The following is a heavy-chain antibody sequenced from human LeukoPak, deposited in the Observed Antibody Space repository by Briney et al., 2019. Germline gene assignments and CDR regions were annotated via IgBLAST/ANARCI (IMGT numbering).Heavy chain of an antibody. V-gene: IGHV4-61*02. Sequence: SSETLSLTCTVSGGSISSGSYYWSWIRQPAGKGLEWIGRVYTSGSTNYNPSLKSRVTISVDTSKNQFSLKLSSVTAADTAVYYCAREGGLQHHFDYWGQGTLVTVSS. CDR1: GGSISSGSYY. CDR3: AREGGLQHHFDY. J-gene: IGHJ4*02. D-gene: IGHD4-11*01. CDR2: VYTSGST.